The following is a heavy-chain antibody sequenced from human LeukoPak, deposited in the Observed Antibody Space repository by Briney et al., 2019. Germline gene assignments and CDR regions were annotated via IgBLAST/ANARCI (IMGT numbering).Heavy chain of an antibody. CDR3: ARDRDIVVVTAFYYFDY. D-gene: IGHD2-21*02. CDR2: IIPIFGTA. V-gene: IGHV1-69*05. J-gene: IGHJ4*02. CDR1: GGTFSSYA. Sequence: SVKVSCKASGGTFSSYAISWVRQAPGQGLEWMGRIIPIFGTANYAQKFQGRFTITTDESTSTVYMELSSLRSEDTAVYYCARDRDIVVVTAFYYFDYWGQGTLVTVSS.